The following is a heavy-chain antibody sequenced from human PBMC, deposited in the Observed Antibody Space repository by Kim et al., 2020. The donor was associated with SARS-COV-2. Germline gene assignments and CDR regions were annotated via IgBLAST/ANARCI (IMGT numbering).Heavy chain of an antibody. J-gene: IGHJ4*02. CDR2: ILKDGSDQ. Sequence: GGSLRLSCVASEFTFSNYGMHWVRQAPGKGLEWMAVILKDGSDQRYADSVRGRFTISRDNSKNKLYLQMNSLRADDTGVYFCARDDDLAGNPLDSWGQGTLVTVSS. V-gene: IGHV3-33*05. D-gene: IGHD1-1*01. CDR3: ARDDDLAGNPLDS. CDR1: EFTFSNYG.